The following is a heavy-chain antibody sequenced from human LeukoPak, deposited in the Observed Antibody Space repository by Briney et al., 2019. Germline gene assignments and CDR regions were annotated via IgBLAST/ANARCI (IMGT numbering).Heavy chain of an antibody. Sequence: PGGSLRLSCAASGFSFSTYGMHWVRQAPGKGLEWLAFISYDGSKQYCSDSVKGRFTISRDNTKNTLSLQVDSLITEDTAMYYCAKDPRYCSSTRCWGIWGQGTKVIVSS. CDR2: ISYDGSKQ. J-gene: IGHJ3*02. V-gene: IGHV3-30*18. CDR1: GFSFSTYG. CDR3: AKDPRYCSSTRCWGI. D-gene: IGHD2-2*01.